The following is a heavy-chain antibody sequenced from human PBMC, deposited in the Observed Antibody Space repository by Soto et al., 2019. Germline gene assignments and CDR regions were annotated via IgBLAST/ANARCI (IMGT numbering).Heavy chain of an antibody. CDR3: ARDLSNYGDSYYFDY. V-gene: IGHV4-4*07. CDR2: IYSSGST. CDR1: GGSISSYY. Sequence: PWETLSLTCTVSGGSISSYYWSWIRQPAGKGLEWIGRIYSSGSTNYNPSLKSRVTMSVDTSKNQFSLKLSSVTAADTAVYYCARDLSNYGDSYYFDYWGQGTLVTVSS. D-gene: IGHD4-17*01. J-gene: IGHJ4*02.